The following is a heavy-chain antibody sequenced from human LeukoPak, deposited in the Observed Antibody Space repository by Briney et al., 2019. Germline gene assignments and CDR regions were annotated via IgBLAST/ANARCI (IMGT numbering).Heavy chain of an antibody. CDR3: ARVMYYYDSSGYYPGEMGY. J-gene: IGHJ4*02. V-gene: IGHV3-20*04. Sequence: PGGSLRLSCAASGFTFDDYGMSWVRQAPGKGLEWVSGINWNGGSTGYADSVKGRFTISRDNAKNSLYLQMNSLRAEDTALYYCARVMYYYDSSGYYPGEMGYWGQGTIVTVSS. CDR1: GFTFDDYG. CDR2: INWNGGST. D-gene: IGHD3-22*01.